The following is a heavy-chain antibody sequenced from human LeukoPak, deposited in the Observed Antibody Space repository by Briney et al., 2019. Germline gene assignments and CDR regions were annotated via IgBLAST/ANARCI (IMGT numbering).Heavy chain of an antibody. CDR3: ARDASPFDY. CDR1: GYTFIGYY. V-gene: IGHV1-2*02. Sequence: ASVKVSCKASGYTFIGYYIHWVRQAPGQGLEWMGWINPNSGGTNYAQRFQGRVTMTRDTSISTAYMELSGLRSDDTAVYYCARDASPFDYWGQGTLVTVSP. CDR2: INPNSGGT. J-gene: IGHJ4*02.